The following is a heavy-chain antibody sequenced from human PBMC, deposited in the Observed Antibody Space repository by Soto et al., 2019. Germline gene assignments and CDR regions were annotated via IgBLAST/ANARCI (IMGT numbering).Heavy chain of an antibody. J-gene: IGHJ6*02. CDR2: ISSSGSTI. CDR3: ARDSITIFGVVLYGMDV. CDR1: GFTFSSYE. V-gene: IGHV3-48*03. Sequence: GGSLRLSCAASGFTFSSYEMNWVRQAPGKGLEWVSYISSSGSTIYYADSVKGRFTISRDNAKNSLYLQMNSLRAEDTAVYYCARDSITIFGVVLYGMDVWGQGTPVTVSS. D-gene: IGHD3-3*01.